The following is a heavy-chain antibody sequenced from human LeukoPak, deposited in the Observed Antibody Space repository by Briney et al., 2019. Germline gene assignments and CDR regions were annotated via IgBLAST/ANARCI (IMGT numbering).Heavy chain of an antibody. CDR1: GYTLTELS. V-gene: IGHV1-24*01. D-gene: IGHD4-11*01. CDR2: FDPEDGET. Sequence: GASVKVSCKVSGYTLTELSMHWVRQAPGKGLEWMGGFDPEDGETIYAQKFQGRVTMTEDTSTDTAYMELSSLRSEDTAVYYCATALGNYVRSSFDYWGRGTLVTVSS. J-gene: IGHJ4*02. CDR3: ATALGNYVRSSFDY.